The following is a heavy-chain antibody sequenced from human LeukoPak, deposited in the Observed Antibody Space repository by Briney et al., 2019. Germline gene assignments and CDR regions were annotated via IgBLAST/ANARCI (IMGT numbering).Heavy chain of an antibody. J-gene: IGHJ6*03. CDR2: IYTSGST. CDR1: GGSISSGGYY. D-gene: IGHD6-13*01. CDR3: ARDSWWTAAGYYYYMDV. Sequence: SQTMSLTCTVSGGSISSGGYYWSWIRQPAGKGLEWIGRIYTSGSTNYNPSLKSRVTISVDTSKNQFSLKLSSVTAADTAVYYCARDSWWTAAGYYYYMDVWGKGTTVTVSS. V-gene: IGHV4-61*02.